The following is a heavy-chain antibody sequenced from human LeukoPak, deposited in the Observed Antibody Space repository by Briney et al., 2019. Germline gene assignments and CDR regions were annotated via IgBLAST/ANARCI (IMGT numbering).Heavy chain of an antibody. CDR1: GFTFSSYS. Sequence: GGSLRLSCAASGFTFSSYSMNWVRQAPGKGLEWVSSTSRSSNYKYYADSVKGRFTISRDNAKNSLYLQMNSLRAEDTALYYCASSRYDSSGYYGIIGYWGQGTLVTASS. D-gene: IGHD3-22*01. CDR2: TSRSSNYK. V-gene: IGHV3-21*01. CDR3: ASSRYDSSGYYGIIGY. J-gene: IGHJ4*02.